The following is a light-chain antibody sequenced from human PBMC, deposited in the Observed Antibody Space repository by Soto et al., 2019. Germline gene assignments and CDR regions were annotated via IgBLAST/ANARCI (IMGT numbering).Light chain of an antibody. CDR2: EGS. V-gene: IGLV2-23*01. CDR3: CSYAGSSTV. Sequence: QSALTQPPSASGSPGQSVTISCTGTSSDVGGYNYVSWYQQYPGKAPKLMIYEGSKRPSGVSNRFSGSKSGNTASLTISGLQAEDEADYYCCSYAGSSTVFGGGTQLTVL. J-gene: IGLJ2*01. CDR1: SSDVGGYNY.